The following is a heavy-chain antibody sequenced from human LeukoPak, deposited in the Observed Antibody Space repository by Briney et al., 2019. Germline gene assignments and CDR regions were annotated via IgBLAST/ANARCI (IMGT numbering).Heavy chain of an antibody. CDR3: ASLGKWELIDAYYFDY. D-gene: IGHD1-26*01. CDR2: IIPIFGTA. J-gene: IGHJ4*02. Sequence: ASVKVSCKASGYTFTSYYMHWVRQAPGQGLEWMGGIIPIFGTANYAQKFQGRVTITADESTSTAYMELSSLRSEDTAVYYCASLGKWELIDAYYFDYWGQGTLVTVSS. CDR1: GYTFTSYY. V-gene: IGHV1-69*13.